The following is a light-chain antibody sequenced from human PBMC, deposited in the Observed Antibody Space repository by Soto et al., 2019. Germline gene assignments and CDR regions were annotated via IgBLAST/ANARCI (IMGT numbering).Light chain of an antibody. CDR1: QGISSY. V-gene: IGKV1-9*01. CDR3: QQLNFFPYP. CDR2: EAS. Sequence: DIQLTQSPSFLSASVGDRVTITCRASQGISSYLAWYQQKPGKAPKLLIYEASTLQNGVPSRFSGSGSGTDFVLNISSLPAEDFATYYCQQLNFFPYPFGQGTKLEIK. J-gene: IGKJ2*01.